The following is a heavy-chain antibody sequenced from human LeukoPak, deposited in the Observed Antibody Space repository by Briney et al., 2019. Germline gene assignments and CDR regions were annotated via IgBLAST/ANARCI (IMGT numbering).Heavy chain of an antibody. CDR1: GYSFSSYW. CDR2: IYPGDSDT. J-gene: IGHJ3*02. CDR3: AKKPGYTSSLETFDI. D-gene: IGHD6-13*01. Sequence: GECLKISCKGSGYSFSSYWIGWVRQMPGKGLEWMGIIYPGDSDTRYSPSFQGQVTISADKSISTAYLQWSSLEASDTAMYYCAKKPGYTSSLETFDIWGQGTMVTVSS. V-gene: IGHV5-51*01.